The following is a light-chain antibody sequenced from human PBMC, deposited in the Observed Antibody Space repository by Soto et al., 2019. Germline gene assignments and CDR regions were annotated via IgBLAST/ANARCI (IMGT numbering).Light chain of an antibody. CDR3: QQYDNVTPIT. CDR2: DAS. CDR1: QDISHY. V-gene: IGKV1-33*01. J-gene: IGKJ5*01. Sequence: DIQMTQSPSSLSASVGDRVTITCQASQDISHYLNWYQQKPGKAPKLLIYDASTLGTGVPSRFSGSGSGTDFTFTISSLQPEDIATYYCQQYDNVTPITFGQGTRLEIK.